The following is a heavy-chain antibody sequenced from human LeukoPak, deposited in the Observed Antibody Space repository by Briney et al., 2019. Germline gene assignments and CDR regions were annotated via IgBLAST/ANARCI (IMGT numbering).Heavy chain of an antibody. CDR1: GYTFTTSW. CDR3: AILNHPDGRVY. D-gene: IGHD5-24*01. V-gene: IGHV5-51*01. J-gene: IGHJ4*02. CDR2: IYAGDSDT. Sequence: GESLKISCQGSGYTFTTSWIGWVRQLPGKGLERMAIIYAGDSDTKYSPSFQGQVSISTDRSISTAYLQWSSLKASDTAMYYCAILNHPDGRVYWGQGTLVTVSS.